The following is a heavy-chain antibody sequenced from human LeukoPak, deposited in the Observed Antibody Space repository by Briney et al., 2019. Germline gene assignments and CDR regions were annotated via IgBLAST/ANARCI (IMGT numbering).Heavy chain of an antibody. V-gene: IGHV4-34*01. CDR2: INHSGST. CDR3: ARGTGRGDIVVVVAATRGLRNRWFDP. D-gene: IGHD2-15*01. J-gene: IGHJ5*02. Sequence: KPSETLSLTCAVYGGSFSGYYWSWIRQPPGKGLEWIGEINHSGSTNYNPSLKSRVTISVDTSKNQFSLKLSSVTAADTAVYYCARGTGRGDIVVVVAATRGLRNRWFDPWGQGTLVTVSS. CDR1: GGSFSGYY.